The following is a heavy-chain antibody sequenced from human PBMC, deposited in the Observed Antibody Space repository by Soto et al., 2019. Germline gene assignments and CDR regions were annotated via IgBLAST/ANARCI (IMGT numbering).Heavy chain of an antibody. CDR3: ASCRAYYYYGMDV. CDR2: IIPIFGTA. J-gene: IGHJ6*02. V-gene: IGHV1-69*06. Sequence: SVKVSCKASGGTFSSYAISWVRQAPGQGLEWMGGIIPIFGTANYAQKFQGRVTITADKSTSTAYMELSSLRSEDTAVYYCASCRAYYYYGMDVWGQGTTVTVSS. CDR1: GGTFSSYA. D-gene: IGHD2-15*01.